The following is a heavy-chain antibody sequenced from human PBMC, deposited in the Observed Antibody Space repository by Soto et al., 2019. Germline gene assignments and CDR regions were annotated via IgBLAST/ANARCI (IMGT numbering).Heavy chain of an antibody. Sequence: GGSLRLSCAASGFTVSSNYMSWVRQAPGKGLEWVSVIYSGGSTYYADSVKGRFTISRDNSKNTLYLQMNSLRAEDTAVYYCARLSSVYGMDVWGQGTTVTVYS. CDR2: IYSGGST. CDR1: GFTVSSNY. V-gene: IGHV3-53*01. J-gene: IGHJ6*02. D-gene: IGHD3-22*01. CDR3: ARLSSVYGMDV.